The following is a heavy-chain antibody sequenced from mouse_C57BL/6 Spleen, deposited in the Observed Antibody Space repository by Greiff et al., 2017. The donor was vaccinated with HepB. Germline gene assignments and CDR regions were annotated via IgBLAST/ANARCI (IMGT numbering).Heavy chain of an antibody. CDR1: GFNIKNTY. CDR3: VRPITTVVATDWYFDV. V-gene: IGHV14-3*01. J-gene: IGHJ1*03. CDR2: IDPANGNT. D-gene: IGHD1-1*01. Sequence: VQLQQSVAELVRPGASVKLSCTASGFNIKNTYMHWVKQRPEQGLEWIGRIDPANGNTKYAPKFQGKATITADTSSNTAYLQLSSLTSEDTAIYYCVRPITTVVATDWYFDVWGTGTTVTVSS.